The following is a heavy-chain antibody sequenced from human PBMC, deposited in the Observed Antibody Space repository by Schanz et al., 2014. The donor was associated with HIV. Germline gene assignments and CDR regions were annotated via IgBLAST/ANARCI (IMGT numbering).Heavy chain of an antibody. J-gene: IGHJ4*02. CDR2: ITWNNRVT. V-gene: IGHV3-9*01. CDR3: VKDFTASKGGFDY. CDR1: GLSLSDFA. D-gene: IGHD1-26*01. Sequence: EVQLEESGGGLVQPGGSLRLSCVVSGLSLSDFAWHWVRQTPERGLEWVSGITWNNRVTGYADSVKGRFTISRDPAKNTLFLHMNNLRGDDTALYYCVKDFTASKGGFDYWGQGTLVIVSS.